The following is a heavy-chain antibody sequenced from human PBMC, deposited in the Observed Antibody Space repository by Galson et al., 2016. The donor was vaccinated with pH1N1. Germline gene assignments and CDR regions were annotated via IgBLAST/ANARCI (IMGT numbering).Heavy chain of an antibody. CDR1: GSNSDYN. J-gene: IGHJ3*02. Sequence: SLRLSCAASGSNSDYNMNWVRLAPGKRLEWVSSISGSGGRKHYADSVQGRFIISRDNSKNTLYLQMNSLRAGDTALYFCAKGGYGDYGLDVFDIWGQGTMVIVSS. CDR3: AKGGYGDYGLDVFDI. D-gene: IGHD4-17*01. CDR2: ISGSGGRK. V-gene: IGHV3-23*01.